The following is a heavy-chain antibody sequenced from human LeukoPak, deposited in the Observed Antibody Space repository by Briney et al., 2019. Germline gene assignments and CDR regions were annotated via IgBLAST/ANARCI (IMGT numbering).Heavy chain of an antibody. Sequence: SETLSLTCAVYGGSFSGYYWSWIRQPPGKGLEWIGEINHSGSTNYNPSLKSRVTISVDTSKNQFSLKLSSVTAADTAVYYCARHREFGADGYSSGWYKALGYDYWGQGTLVTVSS. CDR3: ARHREFGADGYSSGWYKALGYDY. J-gene: IGHJ4*02. D-gene: IGHD6-19*01. CDR2: INHSGST. CDR1: GGSFSGYY. V-gene: IGHV4-34*01.